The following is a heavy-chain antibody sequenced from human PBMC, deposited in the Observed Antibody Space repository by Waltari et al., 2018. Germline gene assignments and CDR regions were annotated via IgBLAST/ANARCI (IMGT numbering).Heavy chain of an antibody. V-gene: IGHV4-59*01. Sequence: QVQLRESGPGLVKSSETLSLTCSVSGDSLGTNYWSWIRQSPGKGLEWIGYVQSSGSTDYNPSFRGRVTMSADASKNQFSLTLKSLTAADTATYFCVRALWRVGTRGDFFDIWGRGTTVTVS. CDR1: GDSLGTNY. CDR2: VQSSGST. J-gene: IGHJ3*02. D-gene: IGHD1-7*01. CDR3: VRALWRVGTRGDFFDI.